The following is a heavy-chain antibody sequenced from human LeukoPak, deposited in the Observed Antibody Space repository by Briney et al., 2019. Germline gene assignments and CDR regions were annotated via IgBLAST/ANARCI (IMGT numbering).Heavy chain of an antibody. D-gene: IGHD3-10*01. V-gene: IGHV1-2*02. CDR3: ARDGPAQMVDFDY. Sequence: DSVKVSCKASGYTFSGTGWYLYWLRQAPGQGLECMGWIYPHNGATDYAQKFQGRVAMTSDTSISTVYMELTRLRPDDTAVYYCARDGPAQMVDFDYWGQGTLVTVSS. CDR1: GYTFSGTGWY. J-gene: IGHJ4*02. CDR2: IYPHNGAT.